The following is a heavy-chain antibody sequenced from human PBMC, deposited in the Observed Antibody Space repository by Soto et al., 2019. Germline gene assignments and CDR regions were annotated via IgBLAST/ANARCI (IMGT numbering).Heavy chain of an antibody. J-gene: IGHJ4*02. CDR1: GFTFSSYS. Sequence: GGSLRLSCAASGFTFSSYSMNWVRQAPGKGLEWVSSISSSSSYIYYADSVKGRFTISRDNAKNSLYLQMNSLRAEDTAVYYCARVSVNHFPPGYWGQGTLVTVSS. D-gene: IGHD2-8*01. CDR3: ARVSVNHFPPGY. CDR2: ISSSSSYI. V-gene: IGHV3-21*01.